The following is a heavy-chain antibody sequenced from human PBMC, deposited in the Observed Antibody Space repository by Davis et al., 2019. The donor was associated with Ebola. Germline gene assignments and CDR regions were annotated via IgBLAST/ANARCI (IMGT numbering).Heavy chain of an antibody. J-gene: IGHJ3*02. CDR2: INHSGST. V-gene: IGHV4-34*01. Sequence: MPSETLSLTCAVYGGSFSGYYWSWIRQPPGKGLEWIGEINHSGSTNYNPSLKSRVTISVDTSKNQFSLKLSSVTAADTAVYYCARRRYYYDSSGYYLHDAFDIWGQGTMVTVSS. CDR1: GGSFSGYY. D-gene: IGHD3-22*01. CDR3: ARRRYYYDSSGYYLHDAFDI.